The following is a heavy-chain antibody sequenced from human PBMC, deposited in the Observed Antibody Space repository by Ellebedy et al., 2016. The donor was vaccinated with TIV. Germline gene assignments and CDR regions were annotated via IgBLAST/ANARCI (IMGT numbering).Heavy chain of an antibody. J-gene: IGHJ4*02. V-gene: IGHV1-69*13. CDR2: TIPSFGTA. CDR1: GGSFSNYG. CDR3: ARASMYYFDFNGYYLDY. Sequence: SVKVSCKASGGSFSNYGISWVRQAPGQGLEWMGGTIPSFGTANYAQKFQGRVTITADESTTTTYVELSSLRSEDTAVYYCARASMYYFDFNGYYLDYWGQGTLVTVSS. D-gene: IGHD3-22*01.